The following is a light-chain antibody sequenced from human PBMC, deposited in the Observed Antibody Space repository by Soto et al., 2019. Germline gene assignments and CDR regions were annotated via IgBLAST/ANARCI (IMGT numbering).Light chain of an antibody. J-gene: IGLJ1*01. CDR1: SSDVGGYDF. CDR3: SSYTSSGTYV. V-gene: IGLV2-14*01. CDR2: EVS. Sequence: QSALTQPASVSGSPGQSITISCTGTSSDVGGYDFVSWYQHHPGKAPRLMIYEVSNRPSGVSNRFSGSKSGNTASLTISGLQAEDDADYYCSSYTSSGTYVFGTGTKVTVL.